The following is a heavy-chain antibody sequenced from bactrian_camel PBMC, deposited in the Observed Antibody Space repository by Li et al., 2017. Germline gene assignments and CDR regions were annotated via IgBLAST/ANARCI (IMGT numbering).Heavy chain of an antibody. CDR1: SYVFDSYC. Sequence: HVQLVESGGGSVQTGGPLTLSCAAASYVFDSYCMGWFRQAPGKEREGVAAIYTGGGSHYYVDSVKGRFIISRDIAKNTLDLQMSSLKPEDTATYYCAADWRSDCTRQYPFLYYGQGTQVTVS. CDR2: IYTGGGSH. V-gene: IGHV3S1*01. D-gene: IGHD2*01. J-gene: IGHJ4*01.